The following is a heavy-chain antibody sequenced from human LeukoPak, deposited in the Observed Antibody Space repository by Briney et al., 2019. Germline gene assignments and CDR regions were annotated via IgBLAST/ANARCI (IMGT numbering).Heavy chain of an antibody. D-gene: IGHD4-23*01. CDR3: ARERAEYEYGGITHWFFEL. CDR1: GDSISSGSYY. Sequence: SETLSLTCIVSGDSISSGSYYWTWIRQPAGKGLEWIGRIYVSGTTNYNPSLKSRVTISVDTSKNQFSLKLRSVTAADTAVYFCARERAEYEYGGITHWFFELWGRGTPVTV. V-gene: IGHV4-61*02. CDR2: IYVSGTT. J-gene: IGHJ2*01.